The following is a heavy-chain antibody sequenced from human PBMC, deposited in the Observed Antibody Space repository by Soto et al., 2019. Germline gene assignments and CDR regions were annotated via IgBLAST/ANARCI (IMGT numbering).Heavy chain of an antibody. CDR3: ARERYSSGWHDWWFDP. CDR2: IYYSGST. Sequence: SDTLSLTCTVSGGSISSYYWNWLRQPPGKGLEWIGYIYYSGSTNYNPSLKSRVTISVDTSKNQFSLKLSSVTAADTAVYYCARERYSSGWHDWWFDPWGQGTLVTVPQ. D-gene: IGHD6-19*01. CDR1: GGSISSYY. V-gene: IGHV4-59*01. J-gene: IGHJ5*02.